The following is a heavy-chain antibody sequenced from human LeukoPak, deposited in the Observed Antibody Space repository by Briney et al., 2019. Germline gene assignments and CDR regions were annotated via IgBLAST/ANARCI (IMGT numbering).Heavy chain of an antibody. D-gene: IGHD6-6*01. J-gene: IGHJ5*02. V-gene: IGHV1-2*02. CDR1: GYTFTNYY. CDR2: INPNSGGT. CDR3: ARLKSTISSGWFDP. Sequence: GASVKVSCKASGYTFTNYYMHWVRQAPGQGLEWMGWINPNSGGTNYAQKFQGRVTMTRDTSISTVYMELSRLRSDDTAVYYCARLKSTISSGWFDPWGQGTLVTVSS.